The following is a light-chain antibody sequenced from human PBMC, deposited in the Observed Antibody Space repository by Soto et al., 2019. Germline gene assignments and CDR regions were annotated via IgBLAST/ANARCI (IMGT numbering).Light chain of an antibody. V-gene: IGLV2-23*02. CDR1: SSDVGSYNL. Sequence: QSALTQPASMSGSPGQSITISCTGTSSDVGSYNLVSWYQQHPGKAPKFIIYEVSKRPSGVSNRFSGSKSGNTASLTISGLQAEDEADYYCCSYAGSSTLLFGGGTKLTVL. J-gene: IGLJ2*01. CDR2: EVS. CDR3: CSYAGSSTLL.